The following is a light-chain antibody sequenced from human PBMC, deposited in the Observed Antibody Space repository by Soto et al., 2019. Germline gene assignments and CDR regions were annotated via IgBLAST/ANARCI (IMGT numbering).Light chain of an antibody. J-gene: IGKJ5*01. CDR1: QSVSSY. CDR3: QQRNT. Sequence: EFVLTQSPATLSLSPGKRATLSCRASQSVSSYVAWYQQKPGQAPRLVIYDASSRATGVPPRFSGSGSGTDFTLTISSLEPEYFAVYYCQQRNTFGQGTRLEI. CDR2: DAS. V-gene: IGKV3-11*01.